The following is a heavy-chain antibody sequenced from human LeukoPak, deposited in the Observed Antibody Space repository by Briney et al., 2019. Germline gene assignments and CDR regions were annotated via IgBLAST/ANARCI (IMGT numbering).Heavy chain of an antibody. J-gene: IGHJ6*03. Sequence: SETLSLTCTVSGGSISSSSYYWGWIRQPPGKGLEWIGSIYYSGSTYYNPSLKSRVTISVDTSKNQFSLKLSSVTAADTAVYYCARLCITMVRGNVLRPRYYYYYMDVWGKGTTVTISS. CDR2: IYYSGST. D-gene: IGHD3-10*01. V-gene: IGHV4-39*07. CDR3: ARLCITMVRGNVLRPRYYYYYMDV. CDR1: GGSISSSSYY.